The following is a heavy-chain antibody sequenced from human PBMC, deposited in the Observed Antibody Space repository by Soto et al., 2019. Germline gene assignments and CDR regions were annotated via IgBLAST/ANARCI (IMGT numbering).Heavy chain of an antibody. CDR1: GGTFSSYA. CDR2: IIPIFGTA. Sequence: QVQLVQSGAEVKKPGSSVKVSCKASGGTFSSYAISWVRQAPGQGLEWMGGIIPIFGTANYAQKFQGRVTITADESTSTAYMELSSLRSEDTAVYYCARDRAVLSVGAPATGGYYGMDVWGQGTTVTVSS. V-gene: IGHV1-69*01. CDR3: ARDRAVLSVGAPATGGYYGMDV. D-gene: IGHD3-16*01. J-gene: IGHJ6*02.